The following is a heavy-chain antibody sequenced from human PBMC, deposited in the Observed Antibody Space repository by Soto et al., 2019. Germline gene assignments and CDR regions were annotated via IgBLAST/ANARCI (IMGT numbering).Heavy chain of an antibody. CDR3: SRSEAEGVDT. J-gene: IGHJ4*02. CDR1: GTSLSSSSYY. V-gene: IGHV4-39*01. Sequence: SETLSRTCSPSGTSLSSSSYYLGWIRHLPGKGREWIGSLHYRADTFYNQALKSRITMSVDTSRNQLSLNLSSVTDDDAAVYYCSRSEAEGVDTWGLVSLV. D-gene: IGHD3-10*01. CDR2: LHYRADT.